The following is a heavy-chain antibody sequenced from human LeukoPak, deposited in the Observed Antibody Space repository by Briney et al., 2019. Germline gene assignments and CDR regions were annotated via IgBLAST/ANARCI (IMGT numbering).Heavy chain of an antibody. D-gene: IGHD5-12*01. V-gene: IGHV3-21*01. J-gene: IGHJ4*02. CDR1: GFTFSSYS. CDR2: ISSSSSYI. Sequence: GGSLRLSCAASGFTFSSYSMNWVRQAPGKGPEWVSSISSSSSYIYYADSVKGRFTISRDNAKNSLYLQMNSLRAEDTAVYYCAREGSGYDLIRGTFDYWGQGTLVTVSS. CDR3: AREGSGYDLIRGTFDY.